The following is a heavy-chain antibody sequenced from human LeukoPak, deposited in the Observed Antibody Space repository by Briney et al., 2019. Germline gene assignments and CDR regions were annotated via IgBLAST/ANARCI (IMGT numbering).Heavy chain of an antibody. J-gene: IGHJ3*02. V-gene: IGHV1-46*01. Sequence: GASVKVSCKASGYTFTSYYMHWVRQAPGQGLEWMGVIKPSGGSTIYAQNFQGRVTMTRDTSTSTVYMDLSSLRSDDTAVYYCARGNGYSPRGGFDIWGQGTMVTVSS. D-gene: IGHD5-24*01. CDR2: IKPSGGST. CDR1: GYTFTSYY. CDR3: ARGNGYSPRGGFDI.